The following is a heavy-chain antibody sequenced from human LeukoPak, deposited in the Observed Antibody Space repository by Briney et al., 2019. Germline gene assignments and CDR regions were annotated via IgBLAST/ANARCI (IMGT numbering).Heavy chain of an antibody. J-gene: IGHJ4*02. Sequence: SETLSLTCTVSGGSISSGDYYWGWIRQPPGKGLEWIGSIYYSGSTYYNPSLKSRVTISVDTSKNQFSLKLSSVTAADTAVYYCARHGSGYYYSSFDYWGQGTLVTVSS. CDR1: GGSISSGDYY. V-gene: IGHV4-39*01. CDR3: ARHGSGYYYSSFDY. D-gene: IGHD3-22*01. CDR2: IYYSGST.